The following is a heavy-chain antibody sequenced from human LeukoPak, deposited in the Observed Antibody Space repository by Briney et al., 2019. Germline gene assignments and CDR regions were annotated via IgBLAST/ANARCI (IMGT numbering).Heavy chain of an antibody. CDR1: GYTFTGYY. J-gene: IGHJ4*02. CDR2: ISAYNGNT. Sequence: ASVKVSCKASGYTFTGYYMHWVRQAPGQGLEWMGWISAYNGNTNYAQKLQGRVTMTTDTSTSTAYMELRSLRSDDTAVYYCARLSIAAAPDDYWGQGTLVTVSS. D-gene: IGHD6-13*01. CDR3: ARLSIAAAPDDY. V-gene: IGHV1-18*04.